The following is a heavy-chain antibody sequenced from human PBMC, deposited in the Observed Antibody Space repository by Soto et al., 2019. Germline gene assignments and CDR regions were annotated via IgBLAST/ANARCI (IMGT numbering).Heavy chain of an antibody. CDR3: AKAGYCSSATCATRYYYMDV. Sequence: GGSLRLSCAASGFTFSSYAMGWVRQAPGKGLEWVSAISGSGGSIYYADSVKGRFTISRDNSKNTLYLQMNSLRAEDTAVYYCAKAGYCSSATCATRYYYMDVWGKGTTVTVS. CDR2: ISGSGGSI. V-gene: IGHV3-23*01. D-gene: IGHD2-2*01. J-gene: IGHJ6*03. CDR1: GFTFSSYA.